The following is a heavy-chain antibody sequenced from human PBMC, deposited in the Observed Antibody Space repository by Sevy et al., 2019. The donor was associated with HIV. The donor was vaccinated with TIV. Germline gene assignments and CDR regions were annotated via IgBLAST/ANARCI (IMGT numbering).Heavy chain of an antibody. CDR3: ATGAGYCSSTSCYKVRDYYYGMDV. D-gene: IGHD2-2*02. J-gene: IGHJ6*02. CDR1: GGSISSGGYY. V-gene: IGHV4-31*03. CDR2: IYYSGST. Sequence: SETLSLTCTVSGGSISSGGYYWSWIRQHPGKGLEWIGYIYYSGSTYYNPSLKSRVTISVDTSKNQFSMKLSSVTAAGTAVYYRATGAGYCSSTSCYKVRDYYYGMDVWGQGTTVTVSS.